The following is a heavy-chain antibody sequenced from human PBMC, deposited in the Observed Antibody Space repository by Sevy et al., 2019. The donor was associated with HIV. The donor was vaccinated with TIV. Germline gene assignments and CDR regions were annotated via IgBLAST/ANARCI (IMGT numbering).Heavy chain of an antibody. V-gene: IGHV3-23*01. J-gene: IGHJ4*02. CDR2: ISATGGSK. Sequence: GGSLRLSCGVSGFALRSYTMNWVRQAPGKGLEWVASISATGGSKYYADSVKGRFTISRDVSKSTLYLQMNSLTAEDTAMFYCAKTLQKLPFHPHYFDYWGQGTLVTVSS. D-gene: IGHD2-21*02. CDR1: GFALRSYT. CDR3: AKTLQKLPFHPHYFDY.